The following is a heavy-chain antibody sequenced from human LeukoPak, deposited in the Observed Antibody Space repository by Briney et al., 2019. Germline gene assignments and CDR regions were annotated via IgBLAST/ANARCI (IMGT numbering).Heavy chain of an antibody. V-gene: IGHV4-31*03. D-gene: IGHD6-13*01. Sequence: PSQTLSLTCTVSGGSISSGGYSWSWIRQHPGKGLEWIGYIYYSGSTYYNPSLKSRVTISVDTSKNQFSLKLSSVTAADTAVYYCARVSSSWSDAFDIWGQGTMVTVSS. J-gene: IGHJ3*02. CDR2: IYYSGST. CDR1: GGSISSGGYS. CDR3: ARVSSSWSDAFDI.